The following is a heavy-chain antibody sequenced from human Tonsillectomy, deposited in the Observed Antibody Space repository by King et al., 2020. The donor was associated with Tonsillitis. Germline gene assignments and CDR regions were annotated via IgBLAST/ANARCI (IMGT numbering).Heavy chain of an antibody. J-gene: IGHJ3*02. CDR3: ARVNWDDAFDI. CDR2: INPNSGDT. V-gene: IGHV1-2*04. D-gene: IGHD1-1*01. CDR1: GYTFTGYF. Sequence: LVQSGAEVKKPGASVKVSCKASGYTFTGYFLHWVRQAPGQGLEWMGWINPNSGDTHYAQRFQAWVTMTRDTSISTAYMELSRLRSDDTAVYYCARVNWDDAFDIWGQGTMVTVSS.